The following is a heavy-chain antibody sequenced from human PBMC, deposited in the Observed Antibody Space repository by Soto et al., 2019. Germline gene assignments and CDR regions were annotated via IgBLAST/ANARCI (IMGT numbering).Heavy chain of an antibody. V-gene: IGHV3-9*01. CDR1: GFTFDDYA. CDR3: AKDIHPQLKYYFDY. D-gene: IGHD1-1*01. CDR2: ISWNSGSI. J-gene: IGHJ4*02. Sequence: SLRLSCAASGFTFDDYAMHWVRQAPGKGLEWVSGISWNSGSIGYADSVKGRFTISRDNAKNSLYLQMNSLRAEDTALYYCAKDIHPQLKYYFDYWGQGTLVTVSS.